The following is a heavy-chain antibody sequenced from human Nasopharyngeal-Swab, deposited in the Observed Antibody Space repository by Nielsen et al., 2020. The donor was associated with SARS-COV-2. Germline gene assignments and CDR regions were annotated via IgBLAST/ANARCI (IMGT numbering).Heavy chain of an antibody. CDR1: GFTFSSYS. CDR3: ARAPQTTYYYDSSGYSYYFDY. J-gene: IGHJ4*02. Sequence: GGSLRLSCAASGFTFSSYSTNWVRQAPGKGLEWVSSISSSSSYIYYADSVKGRFTISRDNAKNSLYLQMNSLRAEDTAVYYCARAPQTTYYYDSSGYSYYFDYWGQGTLVTVSS. CDR2: ISSSSSYI. V-gene: IGHV3-21*01. D-gene: IGHD3-22*01.